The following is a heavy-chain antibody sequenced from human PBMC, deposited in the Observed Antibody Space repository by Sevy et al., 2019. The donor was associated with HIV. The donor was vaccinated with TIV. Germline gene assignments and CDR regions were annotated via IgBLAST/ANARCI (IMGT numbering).Heavy chain of an antibody. V-gene: IGHV5-51*01. Sequence: GESLKISCQGSGYSFTSHWIGWVRHMPGKGLEWMGIIYPEDSEPRYSPSFQGQVTFSPDKSISTAYLQWSSLKASETAMYYCATSRSGYFDSSGYYIYWGQGTLVTVSS. CDR1: GYSFTSHW. CDR2: IYPEDSEP. CDR3: ATSRSGYFDSSGYYIY. J-gene: IGHJ4*02. D-gene: IGHD3-22*01.